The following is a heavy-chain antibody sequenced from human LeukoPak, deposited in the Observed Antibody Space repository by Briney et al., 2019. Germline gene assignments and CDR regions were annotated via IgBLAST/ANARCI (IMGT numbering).Heavy chain of an antibody. CDR2: IYYSGST. D-gene: IGHD6-6*01. V-gene: IGHV4-31*03. J-gene: IGHJ4*02. Sequence: SQTLSLTCTVSGGSISSGGYYWSWIRQHPGKGLGWIGYIYYSGSTYYNPSLKSRVTISVDTSKNQFSLKLSSVTAADTAVYYCAREARSTGYFDYWGQGSLVTVSS. CDR3: AREARSTGYFDY. CDR1: GGSISSGGYY.